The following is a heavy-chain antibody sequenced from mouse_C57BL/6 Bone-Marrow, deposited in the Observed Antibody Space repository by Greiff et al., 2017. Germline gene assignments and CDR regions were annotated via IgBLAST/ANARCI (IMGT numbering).Heavy chain of an antibody. CDR1: GFTFSSYA. J-gene: IGHJ4*01. CDR3: ASDYTDY. CDR2: ISDGGSYT. V-gene: IGHV5-4*03. Sequence: EVMLVESGGGLVKPGGSLKLSCAASGFTFSSYAMSWVRQTPEKRLEWVATISDGGSYTYYPDNVKGRFTISRDIAKNNLYLQMSHLKSEDTTMYYCASDYTDYWGQGTSVTVSS. D-gene: IGHD2-13*01.